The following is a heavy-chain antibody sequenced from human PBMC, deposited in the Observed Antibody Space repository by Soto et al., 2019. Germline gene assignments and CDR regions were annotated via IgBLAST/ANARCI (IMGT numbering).Heavy chain of an antibody. Sequence: VQLVESGGGVVQPGRSLRLSCAASGFTFSDYAMHWVRQAPGKGLEWVAVVSHDGRNTHYADSVKGRFTISRDSSKNTVSLEMTSREAEDTGVCYCGKGGRGWLVPSDFNYWGQGALVTVSS. V-gene: IGHV3-30*18. CDR2: VSHDGRNT. CDR1: GFTFSDYA. J-gene: IGHJ4*02. CDR3: GKGGRGWLVPSDFNY. D-gene: IGHD6-19*01.